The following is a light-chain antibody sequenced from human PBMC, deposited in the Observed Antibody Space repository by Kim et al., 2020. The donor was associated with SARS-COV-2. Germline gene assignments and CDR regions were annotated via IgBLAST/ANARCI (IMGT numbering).Light chain of an antibody. J-gene: IGLJ2*01. CDR3: QAWDSSTVV. CDR2: QDS. Sequence: SYELTQPPSVSVSPGQTASITCSGDKLGDKYACWYQQKPGQSPVLVNYQDSKRPSGIPERFSGSNSGNTATLTISGTQAMDEADYYCQAWDSSTVVFGGGTQLTVL. V-gene: IGLV3-1*01. CDR1: KLGDKY.